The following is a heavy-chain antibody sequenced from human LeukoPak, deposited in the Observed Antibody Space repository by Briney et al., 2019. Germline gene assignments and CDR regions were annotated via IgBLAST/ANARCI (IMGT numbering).Heavy chain of an antibody. Sequence: SETLSLTCTVSGGSISSNTYYWGWIRQPPGKGLEWIGSLSYSGKTHYNPSLKSRVTISIDTSQNQFSLKLTSVTAADTAVYYCARHPCRGCSGYGNAFDIWGQGTMVTVSS. CDR2: LSYSGKT. V-gene: IGHV4-39*01. CDR1: GGSISSNTYY. CDR3: ARHPCRGCSGYGNAFDI. J-gene: IGHJ3*02. D-gene: IGHD5-12*01.